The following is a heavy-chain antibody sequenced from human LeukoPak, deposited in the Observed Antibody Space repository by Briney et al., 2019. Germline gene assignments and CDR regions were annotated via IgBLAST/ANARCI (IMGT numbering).Heavy chain of an antibody. CDR3: AREGVGATSNWFDP. D-gene: IGHD1-26*01. CDR2: IYTSGST. V-gene: IGHV4-4*07. Sequence: SETLSLTCTVSGGSISSYYWSWIRQPAGKGLEWIGRIYTSGSTNYNPSLKSRVTMSVDTSKNQFSPKLSSVTAADTAVYYCAREGVGATSNWFDPWGQGTLVTVSS. J-gene: IGHJ5*02. CDR1: GGSISSYY.